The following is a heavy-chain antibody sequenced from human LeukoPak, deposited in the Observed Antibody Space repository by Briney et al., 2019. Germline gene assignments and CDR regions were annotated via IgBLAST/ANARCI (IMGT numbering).Heavy chain of an antibody. CDR1: GFTFSSYW. CDR3: ARYGDSSVYYSADAFDI. D-gene: IGHD3-22*01. Sequence: GGSLRLSCAASGFTFSSYWMHWVRQAPGKGLVWVSRINSDGSNRIYADSVKGRFTISRDNAKNTLYLQMNSLRAEDTAVYYCARYGDSSVYYSADAFDIWGQGTMVTVSS. CDR2: INSDGSNR. V-gene: IGHV3-74*01. J-gene: IGHJ3*02.